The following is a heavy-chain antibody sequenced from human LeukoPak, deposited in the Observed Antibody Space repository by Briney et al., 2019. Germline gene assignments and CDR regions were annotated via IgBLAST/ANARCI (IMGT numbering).Heavy chain of an antibody. CDR1: GFTFDDYA. CDR3: AKGSRDSSGYYYSYYYYYMDV. J-gene: IGHJ6*03. V-gene: IGHV3-23*01. D-gene: IGHD3-22*01. Sequence: PGGSLRLSCAASGFTFDDYAMHWVRQAPGKGLEWVSAISGSGGSTYYADSVKGRFTISRDNSKNTLYLQMNSLRAEDTAVYYCAKGSRDSSGYYYSYYYYYMDVWGKGTTVTVSS. CDR2: ISGSGGST.